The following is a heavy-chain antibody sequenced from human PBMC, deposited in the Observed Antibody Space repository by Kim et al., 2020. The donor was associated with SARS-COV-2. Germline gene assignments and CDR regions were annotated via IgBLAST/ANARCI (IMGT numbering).Heavy chain of an antibody. CDR3: ARIHHVTGDRHWYFDL. J-gene: IGHJ2*01. CDR2: IKEDGSEK. D-gene: IGHD7-27*01. CDR1: GFTFSSYW. V-gene: IGHV3-7*05. Sequence: GGSLRLSCAASGFTFSSYWMTWVRQAPGKGVEWVANIKEDGSEKYYVDSVKDRYTISRDNAKNSLYLQMNSLRAEDTAIYYCARIHHVTGDRHWYFDLWGRGTLVIVSS.